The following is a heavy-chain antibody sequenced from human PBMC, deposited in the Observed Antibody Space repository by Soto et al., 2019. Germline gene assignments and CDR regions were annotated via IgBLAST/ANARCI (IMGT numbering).Heavy chain of an antibody. V-gene: IGHV3-48*03. J-gene: IGHJ6*02. Sequence: RRLSCAASGFTFSSYEMNWVRQAPGQGLEWVSYISDSGGTVYYADSVKGRFTVSRDNAQNSVYLQMNSLRTEDTAVYYCARDLLHYDFWSGYSAYFYYGMDVWRPGTTVTVSS. CDR3: ARDLLHYDFWSGYSAYFYYGMDV. D-gene: IGHD3-3*01. CDR1: GFTFSSYE. CDR2: ISDSGGTV.